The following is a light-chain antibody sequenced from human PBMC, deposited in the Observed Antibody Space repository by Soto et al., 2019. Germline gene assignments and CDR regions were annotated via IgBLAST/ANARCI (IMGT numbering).Light chain of an antibody. J-gene: IGLJ1*01. V-gene: IGLV2-14*01. CDR2: EVS. CDR1: SSDVGGYKY. CDR3: SSYTSSSPLV. Sequence: QSARTQPASVSGSPGQSITISCTGTSSDVGGYKYVSWYQQHPGKAPKLMIYEVSNRPSGVSNRFSGSKSGNTASLTISGLQAEDEADYYCSSYTSSSPLVFGTGTKLTVL.